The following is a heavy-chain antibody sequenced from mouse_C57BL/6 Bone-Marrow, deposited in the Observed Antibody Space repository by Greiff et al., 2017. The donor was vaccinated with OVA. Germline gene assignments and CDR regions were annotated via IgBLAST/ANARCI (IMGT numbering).Heavy chain of an antibody. CDR3: ARSLLLGFAY. CDR1: GYTFTSYG. Sequence: QVHVKQSGAELARPGASVKLSCKASGYTFTSYGISWVKQRTGQGLEWIGEIYPRSGNTYYNEKFKGKATLTADKSSSTAYMELRSLTSEDSAVYFCARSLLLGFAYWGQGTLVTVSA. CDR2: IYPRSGNT. J-gene: IGHJ3*01. V-gene: IGHV1-81*01. D-gene: IGHD1-1*01.